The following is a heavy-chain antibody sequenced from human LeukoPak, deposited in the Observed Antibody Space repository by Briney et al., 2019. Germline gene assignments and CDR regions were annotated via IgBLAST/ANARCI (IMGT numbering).Heavy chain of an antibody. Sequence: GGSRWPSYAPSGASHREFAMAWVRAPPGRGLEWGSSISNTGGSTFYADSVKGRFTISRDKPKNKMYLQMNSLRHNDTATYYCAKAGGADKYGMDVWGQGTKVIVSS. J-gene: IGHJ6*02. CDR1: GASHREFA. D-gene: IGHD2-15*01. CDR2: ISNTGGST. V-gene: IGHV3-23*01. CDR3: AKAGGADKYGMDV.